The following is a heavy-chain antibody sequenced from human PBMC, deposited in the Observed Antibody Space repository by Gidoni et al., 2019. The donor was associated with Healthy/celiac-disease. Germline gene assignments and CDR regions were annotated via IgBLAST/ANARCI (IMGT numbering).Heavy chain of an antibody. CDR3: ATNISMVQGGGPVDY. Sequence: EVQLVESGGGLVKPGGSLRLACAASGFTFRRYSMNWVRQAPGKGLEWVASISYSSNDIYYADSVKGRFTISRDNAKNSLYLQMNSLRAEDTAVYYCATNISMVQGGGPVDYWGQGTLVTVSS. CDR1: GFTFRRYS. D-gene: IGHD3-10*01. CDR2: ISYSSNDI. J-gene: IGHJ4*02. V-gene: IGHV3-21*01.